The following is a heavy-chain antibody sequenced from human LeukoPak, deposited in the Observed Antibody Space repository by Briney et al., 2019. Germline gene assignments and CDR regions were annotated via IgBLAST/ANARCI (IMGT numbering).Heavy chain of an antibody. Sequence: SETLSLTCTVSGGSISSYYWSWIRQPPGKGLEWIGEINHSGSTNYNPSLKSRVTISVDTSKNQFSLKLSSVTAADTAVYYCARSGPTVIDFDYWGQGTLVTVSS. CDR1: GGSISSYY. V-gene: IGHV4-34*01. J-gene: IGHJ4*02. CDR2: INHSGST. D-gene: IGHD2-21*01. CDR3: ARSGPTVIDFDY.